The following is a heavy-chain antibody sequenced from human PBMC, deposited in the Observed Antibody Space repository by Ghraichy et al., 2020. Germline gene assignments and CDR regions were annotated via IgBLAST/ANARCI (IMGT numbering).Heavy chain of an antibody. D-gene: IGHD2-21*02. CDR1: GFTFSSYG. CDR3: ARAPPSVVTATYFDY. V-gene: IGHV3-33*01. J-gene: IGHJ4*02. Sequence: GESLNISCAASGFTFSSYGMHWVRQAPGKGLEWVAVIWYDGSNKYYADSVKGRFTISRDNSKNTLYLQMNSLRAEDTAVYYCARAPPSVVTATYFDYWGQGTLVTVSS. CDR2: IWYDGSNK.